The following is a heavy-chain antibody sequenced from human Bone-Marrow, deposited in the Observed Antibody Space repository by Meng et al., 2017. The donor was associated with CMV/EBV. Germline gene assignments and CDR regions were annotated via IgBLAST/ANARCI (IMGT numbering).Heavy chain of an antibody. CDR1: GYTFTSYY. J-gene: IGHJ6*01. D-gene: IGHD3-3*01. Sequence: ASVKVSCKASGYTFTSYYMHWVRQAPGQGLEWMGIINPSGGSTSYAQKFQGRVTMTRDTSTSTVYMELSSLRSGDTAVYYCARGARITIFGVVPLGDYYYYGMDVWGQGTTVTGSS. V-gene: IGHV1-46*01. CDR3: ARGARITIFGVVPLGDYYYYGMDV. CDR2: INPSGGST.